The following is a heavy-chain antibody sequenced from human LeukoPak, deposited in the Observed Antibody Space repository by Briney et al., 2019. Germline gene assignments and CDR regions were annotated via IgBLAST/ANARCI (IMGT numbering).Heavy chain of an antibody. D-gene: IGHD3-22*01. CDR3: ASVNYYDSSGYVDY. CDR2: IYYSGST. CDR1: GGSISSHY. V-gene: IGHV4-59*11. Sequence: PSETLSLTCTVSGGSISSHYWSWIRQPPGKGLEWIGYIYYSGSTNYNPSLKSRVTISVDTSKNQFSLKLSSVTAADTAVYYCASVNYYDSSGYVDYWGQGTLVTVSS. J-gene: IGHJ4*02.